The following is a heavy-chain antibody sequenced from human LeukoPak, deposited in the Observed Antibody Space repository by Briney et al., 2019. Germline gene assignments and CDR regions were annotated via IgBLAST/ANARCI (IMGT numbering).Heavy chain of an antibody. CDR2: IYYRGST. CDR3: ARLYGNFQNYYDY. J-gene: IGHJ4*02. D-gene: IGHD1-7*01. Sequence: QPSETLSLTCTVSGGSISSISYYWGWIRQPPGEGLEWIGHIYYRGSTFYNPSLRGRVTISVDTSKNHFSVKLTSVTTADTAVYYCARLYGNFQNYYDYWGQGTLVTVSS. CDR1: GGSISSISYY. V-gene: IGHV4-39*07.